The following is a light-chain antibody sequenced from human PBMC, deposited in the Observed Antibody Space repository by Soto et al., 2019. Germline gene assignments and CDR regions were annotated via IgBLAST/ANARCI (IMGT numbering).Light chain of an antibody. J-gene: IGKJ1*01. Sequence: EIVLTQSPSTLSLSPGERATLSCRASQSIGLAIAWYQHKPGQAPRLLIFDASRRATGIPARFRGSGSGTDFTLSISSLEPEDFATYYCQQTYTTPRTFGQGTKVDIK. CDR3: QQTYTTPRT. CDR1: QSIGLA. V-gene: IGKV3-11*01. CDR2: DAS.